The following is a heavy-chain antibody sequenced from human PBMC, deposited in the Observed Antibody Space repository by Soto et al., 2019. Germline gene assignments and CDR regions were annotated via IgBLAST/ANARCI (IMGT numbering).Heavy chain of an antibody. CDR2: VNPILSMS. J-gene: IGHJ4*02. Sequence: QVQLVQSGAEVKRPGSSVKVSCKASGDTFSFYSINWVRQAPGLGLGWMGRVNPILSMSNYAQRFQGRVTMTADKSTSTASMELSGLGSEDTAMYYCATSYGSGYRAFDYWGQGALVTVSS. CDR1: GDTFSFYS. CDR3: ATSYGSGYRAFDY. V-gene: IGHV1-69*04. D-gene: IGHD3-10*01.